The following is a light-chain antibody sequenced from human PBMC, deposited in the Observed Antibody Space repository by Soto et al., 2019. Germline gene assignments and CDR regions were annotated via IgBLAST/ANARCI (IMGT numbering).Light chain of an antibody. Sequence: DIQMTQSPSTLSASVGDRVTITCRAGQSISTGLAWYQQRPGQAPKLLISAASNLESGVPSRFSGSGSGTEFTLTISGLQPDDFATYYCQQYNTYSWTFGQGTKV. CDR3: QQYNTYSWT. CDR1: QSISTG. V-gene: IGKV1-5*01. CDR2: AAS. J-gene: IGKJ1*01.